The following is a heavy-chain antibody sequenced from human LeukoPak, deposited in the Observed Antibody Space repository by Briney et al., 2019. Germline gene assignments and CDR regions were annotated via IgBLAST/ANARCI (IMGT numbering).Heavy chain of an antibody. CDR3: ARDGLPYCSGGSCYGGGFDP. CDR2: ISYDGSNK. V-gene: IGHV3-30-3*01. J-gene: IGHJ5*02. CDR1: GFTFSNCA. Sequence: GGSLRLSCAASGFTFSNCAMHWVRQAPGKGLEWVAVISYDGSNKYYGDSVKGRFTISRDTSKNTLYLQMNTLRAEDTAVYYCARDGLPYCSGGSCYGGGFDPWGQGTLVTVSS. D-gene: IGHD2-15*01.